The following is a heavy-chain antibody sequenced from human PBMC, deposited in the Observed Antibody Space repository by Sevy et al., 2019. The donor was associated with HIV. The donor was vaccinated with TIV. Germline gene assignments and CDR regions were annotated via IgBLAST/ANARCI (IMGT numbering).Heavy chain of an antibody. D-gene: IGHD3-10*01. CDR3: ATQHDYYDGSGYFDY. CDR1: GYTLTELS. J-gene: IGHJ4*02. CDR2: FDPEDGET. Sequence: ASVKVSCKVSGYTLTELSMHWVGQAPGKGLEWMGRFDPEDGETIYAQKFQGRVTMTDDTTTDTAYMELSSLTSEDTAVYYFATQHDYYDGSGYFDYWGQGTLVTVSS. V-gene: IGHV1-24*01.